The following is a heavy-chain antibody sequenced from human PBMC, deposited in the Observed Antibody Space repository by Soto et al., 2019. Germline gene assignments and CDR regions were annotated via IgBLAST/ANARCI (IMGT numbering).Heavy chain of an antibody. J-gene: IGHJ4*02. CDR2: ISGSGGGT. V-gene: IGHV3-23*01. CDR1: GFTFSSYA. D-gene: IGHD2-8*01. Sequence: PGGSLRLSCAPSGFTFSSYAMHWVRQAPGKGLEWVSGISGSGGGTYNADCVKGRFTISRDNSKNTLYLQMNSQRAEDTAVYYCAREAPPVWWGQGTLVTVS. CDR3: AREAPPVW.